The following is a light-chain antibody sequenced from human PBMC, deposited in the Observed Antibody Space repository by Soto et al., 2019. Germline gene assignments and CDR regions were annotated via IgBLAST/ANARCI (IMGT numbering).Light chain of an antibody. CDR2: GNS. J-gene: IGLJ1*01. Sequence: QPVLTQPPSVSGAPGQRVTISCTGSSSNIGAGYDVHWYQQLPGTAPKLLIYGNSNRPSGVPDRFSGSKSGTSASLAITGLSAEDEADYYCQSYDSSLSGYVFGTGTKVTVL. CDR1: SSNIGAGYD. V-gene: IGLV1-40*01. CDR3: QSYDSSLSGYV.